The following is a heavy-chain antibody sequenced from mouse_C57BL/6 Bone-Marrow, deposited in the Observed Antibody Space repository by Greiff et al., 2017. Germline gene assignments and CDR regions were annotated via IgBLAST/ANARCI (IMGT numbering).Heavy chain of an antibody. J-gene: IGHJ2*01. D-gene: IGHD3-3*01. CDR3: ARRAGY. CDR2: IYPGDGDT. V-gene: IGHV1-82*01. CDR1: GYAFSSSW. Sequence: LMKPGASVKISCKASGYAFSSSWMNWVKQRPGKGLEWIGRIYPGDGDTNYNGKFKGKATLTADKSSSTAYMQLSSLTSEDSAVYFCARRAGYWGQGTTLTVSS.